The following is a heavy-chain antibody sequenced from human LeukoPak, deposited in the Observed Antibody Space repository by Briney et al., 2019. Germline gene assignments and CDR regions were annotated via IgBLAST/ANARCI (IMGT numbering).Heavy chain of an antibody. Sequence: PGGSLRLSCAASGFTFKTHAMTWVRQAPGRGLEWVALIRGSGGGTKYADSVRGRFTISRDNSKNTLYLQMNSLRAEDTAVYYCAKELFGGYVRGEEDYWGQGTLVTVSS. CDR2: IRGSGGGT. V-gene: IGHV3-23*01. J-gene: IGHJ4*02. CDR3: AKELFGGYVRGEEDY. CDR1: GFTFKTHA. D-gene: IGHD5-12*01.